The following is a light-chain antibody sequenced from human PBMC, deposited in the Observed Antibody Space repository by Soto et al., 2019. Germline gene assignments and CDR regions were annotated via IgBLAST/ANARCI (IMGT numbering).Light chain of an antibody. Sequence: EIVWPQSPGTLSLSPGERATLSCRASQSVSNRYFAWYHQKPGQAPRLLIYCASTRATGIPDRFSGSGSGTDFTLAIGRLEPEDFAVYYCQQYGSSPRTFGQGTKVDIK. CDR1: QSVSNRY. CDR3: QQYGSSPRT. V-gene: IGKV3-20*01. CDR2: CAS. J-gene: IGKJ1*01.